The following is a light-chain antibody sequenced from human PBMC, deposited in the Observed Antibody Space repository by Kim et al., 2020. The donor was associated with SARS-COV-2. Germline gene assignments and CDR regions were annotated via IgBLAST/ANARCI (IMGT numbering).Light chain of an antibody. J-gene: IGLJ3*02. V-gene: IGLV8-61*01. CDR3: VLYMGGGIWV. CDR2: STS. CDR1: SGSVSTNYY. Sequence: GVTVTLTCGLSSGSVSTNYYPGWYQQTPGQAPRTLIYSTSTRSSGVPDRFSGSILGNKAALTITWAQADDESDYYCVLYMGGGIWVFGGGTQLTVL.